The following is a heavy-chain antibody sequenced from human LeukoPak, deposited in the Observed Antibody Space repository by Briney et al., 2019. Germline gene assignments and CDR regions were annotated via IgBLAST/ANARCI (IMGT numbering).Heavy chain of an antibody. Sequence: GGSLRLSCAASGFTFSSYAMSWVRQAPGKGLEWVSAISGSGGSTYYADSVKGRFTISRDNSNNTLYLQMNSLRAEDTAVYYCAKASSLWFGELFDAFDIWGQGTMVTVSS. J-gene: IGHJ3*02. CDR1: GFTFSSYA. V-gene: IGHV3-23*01. D-gene: IGHD3-10*01. CDR2: ISGSGGST. CDR3: AKASSLWFGELFDAFDI.